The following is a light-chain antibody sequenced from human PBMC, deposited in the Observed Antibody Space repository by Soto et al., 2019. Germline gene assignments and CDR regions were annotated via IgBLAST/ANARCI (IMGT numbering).Light chain of an antibody. V-gene: IGLV1-44*01. CDR1: SSNIGSDT. CDR3: ATWDDSLDRVV. Sequence: QAVVTQPPSASGTPGQRVTISCSGSSSNIGSDTVNWYQQVPGTAPKLLIYNNNQRPSGVPDRFSGSKSGTSASLAIGGLQSEDEADYYCATWDDSLDRVVFGGGTKLTVL. CDR2: NNN. J-gene: IGLJ3*02.